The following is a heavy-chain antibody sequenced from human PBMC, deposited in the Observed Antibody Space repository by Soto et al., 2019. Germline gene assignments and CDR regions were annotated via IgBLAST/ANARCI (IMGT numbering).Heavy chain of an antibody. CDR3: ARDGTLYDSSAYYYVY. D-gene: IGHD3-22*01. V-gene: IGHV1-69*13. CDR2: TIPVFGKA. CDR1: GGTFSRYA. Sequence: SVKVSCKASGGTFSRYAINWLRQAPGQGLEWMGGTIPVFGKANYAQKFQGRVTITADESTTTGYMELRSLTSEDTAVYYCARDGTLYDSSAYYYVYWGQGTLVTVSS. J-gene: IGHJ4*02.